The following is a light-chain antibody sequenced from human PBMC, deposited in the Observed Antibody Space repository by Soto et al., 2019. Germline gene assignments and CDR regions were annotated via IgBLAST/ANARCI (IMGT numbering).Light chain of an antibody. CDR1: SSDVGAYKY. CDR2: EVS. V-gene: IGLV2-8*01. J-gene: IGLJ2*01. CDR3: TSYAGSNNFVV. Sequence: QSALTQPASVSGSPGQSITISCTGTSSDVGAYKYVSWYQQHPGKAPTLMIYEVSERPSGVPDRFSGSKSGNTASLTVSGLQAEDEADYYCTSYAGSNNFVVFGGGTKLTVL.